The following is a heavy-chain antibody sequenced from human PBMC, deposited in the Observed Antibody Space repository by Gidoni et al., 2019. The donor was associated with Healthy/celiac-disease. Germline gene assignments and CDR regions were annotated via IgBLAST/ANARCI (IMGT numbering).Heavy chain of an antibody. V-gene: IGHV3-48*02. Sequence: EVQLVESGGGLVQPGGSLRLSGAASGVTFSSYSMNWVRQAPGKGLELVSYISSSSSTIYYADSVKGRFTISRDNAKNSLFLQMNSLRDEDTAVYYCAREWGITFGGVIVWGQGTLVTVSS. CDR1: GVTFSSYS. J-gene: IGHJ4*02. CDR3: AREWGITFGGVIV. CDR2: ISSSSSTI. D-gene: IGHD3-16*02.